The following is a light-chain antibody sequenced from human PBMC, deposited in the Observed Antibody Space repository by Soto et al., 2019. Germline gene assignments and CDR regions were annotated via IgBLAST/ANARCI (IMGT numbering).Light chain of an antibody. J-gene: IGKJ4*01. CDR3: QQLNSYS. CDR2: AAS. V-gene: IGKV1-9*01. Sequence: DIPLTQSPSFLSASVGDRVTITCRASQGISSYFAWYQQKPGIAPKLLIYAASTLQSGVPSRFSGSGSGTEFTLTISSLQPEDFATYYCQQLNSYSFGGGTKVEIK. CDR1: QGISSY.